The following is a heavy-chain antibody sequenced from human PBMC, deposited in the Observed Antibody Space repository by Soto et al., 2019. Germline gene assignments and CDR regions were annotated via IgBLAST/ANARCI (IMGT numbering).Heavy chain of an antibody. D-gene: IGHD1-7*01. Sequence: SGGSLRLSCVASGFTFSSYAMHWVRQAPGKGLEWVAVISYDGSNEYYADSVKGRFTISRDNSRNTLYLQMSSLRAEDAAVYYCARGPQTSWNYVNYWGQGTLVTVSS. J-gene: IGHJ4*02. V-gene: IGHV3-30*15. CDR1: GFTFSSYA. CDR2: ISYDGSNE. CDR3: ARGPQTSWNYVNY.